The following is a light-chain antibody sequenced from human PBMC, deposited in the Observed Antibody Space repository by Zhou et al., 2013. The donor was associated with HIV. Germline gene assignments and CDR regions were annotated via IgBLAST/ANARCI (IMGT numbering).Light chain of an antibody. Sequence: EVVLTQSPATLSLSPGERATLSCRASQSISTYLAWYQQKPGQAPRLLIYDASNRATGIPARFSGSGSGTEFTLTITSLQPDDFATYYCQQYDTYYTFGQGTRLEI. CDR1: QSISTY. CDR3: QQYDTYYT. J-gene: IGKJ2*01. V-gene: IGKV3-11*01. CDR2: DAS.